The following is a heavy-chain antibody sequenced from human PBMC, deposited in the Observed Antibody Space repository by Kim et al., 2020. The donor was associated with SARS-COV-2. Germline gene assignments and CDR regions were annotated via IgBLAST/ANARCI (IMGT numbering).Heavy chain of an antibody. CDR1: GGSISDYY. CDR2: IYYNGYT. J-gene: IGHJ4*02. CDR3: AGGGNSVKVDY. V-gene: IGHV4-59*01. Sequence: SETLSLTCTVSGGSISDYYWSWIRQPPGKGLEWIGYIYYNGYTNYNPSLKSRVTISVDTSKNQFSLKLSSVTAADTAVYYCAGGGNSVKVDYWGQGTLVTVSS. D-gene: IGHD2-21*02.